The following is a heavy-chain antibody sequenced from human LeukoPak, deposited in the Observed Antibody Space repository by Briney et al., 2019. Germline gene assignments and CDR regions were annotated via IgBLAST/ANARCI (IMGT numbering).Heavy chain of an antibody. D-gene: IGHD4-17*01. V-gene: IGHV4-34*01. J-gene: IGHJ4*02. Sequence: SETLSLTCAVYGGSFSGYYWSWIRQPPGKGLEWIGEINHSGSTNYNPSLKSRVTISVDTSKNQFSLKLSSVTAADTAVYYWAREPSRYGVYQPSDYWGQGTLVTVSS. CDR2: INHSGST. CDR3: AREPSRYGVYQPSDY. CDR1: GGSFSGYY.